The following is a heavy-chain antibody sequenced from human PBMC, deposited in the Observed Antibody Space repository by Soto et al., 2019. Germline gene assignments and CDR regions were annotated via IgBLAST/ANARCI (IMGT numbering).Heavy chain of an antibody. V-gene: IGHV3-23*01. D-gene: IGHD2-2*01. Sequence: EVQLLESGGGLVQPGGSLRLSCAASGLTFSSYAMSWVRQAPGKGLEWVSAISGSGGSTYYADSVKGRFTISRDNSKNTLYLQMNSLRAEDTAVYYCAKDGCSSTSCFYFDYWGQGTLVTVSS. CDR3: AKDGCSSTSCFYFDY. CDR1: GLTFSSYA. J-gene: IGHJ4*02. CDR2: ISGSGGST.